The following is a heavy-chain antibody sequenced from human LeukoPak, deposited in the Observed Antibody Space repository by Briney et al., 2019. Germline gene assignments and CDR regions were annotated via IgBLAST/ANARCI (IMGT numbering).Heavy chain of an antibody. CDR2: ISSSRAYI. CDR1: GFTFSTYS. J-gene: IGHJ4*02. CDR3: ARASGDTVDTTTMGSY. Sequence: NSGGSLRLSCAASGFTFSTYSMNWVRQAPGKGLEWVSSISSSRAYIYYADSVKGRFTISRDNAKNSLCLQMNSLRAEDTAVYYCARASGDTVDTTTMGSYWGQGTLVTVSS. V-gene: IGHV3-21*01. D-gene: IGHD5-18*01.